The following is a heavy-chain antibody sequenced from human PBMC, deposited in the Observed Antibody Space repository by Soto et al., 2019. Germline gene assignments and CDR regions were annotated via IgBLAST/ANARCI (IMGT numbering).Heavy chain of an antibody. CDR1: GFTFSNAW. D-gene: IGHD5-12*01. V-gene: IGHV3-15*01. CDR2: IKSKTDGGTT. Sequence: GGSLRLSCAASGFTFSNAWMSWVRQAPGKGLEWVGRIKSKTDGGTTDYAAPVKGRFTISRDDSKNTLYLQMNSLKTEDTAVYYCTTAPSGYDFSADYYYYYYMDVWGKGTTVTVSS. J-gene: IGHJ6*03. CDR3: TTAPSGYDFSADYYYYYYMDV.